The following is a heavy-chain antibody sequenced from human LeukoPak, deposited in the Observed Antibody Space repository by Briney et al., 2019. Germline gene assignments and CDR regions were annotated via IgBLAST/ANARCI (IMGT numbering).Heavy chain of an antibody. CDR1: GYTFTSYG. Sequence: ASVKVSCKASGYTFTSYGISWVRQAPGQGLEWMGWSSAYNGNTNYAQKLQGRVTMTTDTSTSTAYMELRSLRSDDTAVYYCARERYCSGGSCYPDAFDIWGQGTMVTVSS. V-gene: IGHV1-18*01. J-gene: IGHJ3*02. CDR3: ARERYCSGGSCYPDAFDI. CDR2: SSAYNGNT. D-gene: IGHD2-15*01.